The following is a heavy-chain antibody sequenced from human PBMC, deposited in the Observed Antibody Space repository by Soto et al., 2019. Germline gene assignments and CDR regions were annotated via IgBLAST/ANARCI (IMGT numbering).Heavy chain of an antibody. V-gene: IGHV4-39*02. J-gene: IGHJ5*02. CDR3: TSALTVTASYNWFDP. CDR1: GASISSDIYY. D-gene: IGHD2-21*02. CDR2: INYSGTT. Sequence: QLQLQESGPGLVKPSETLSLICTVSGASISSDIYYWGWIRQPPGTGLEWIGSINYSGTTYYNPSLKSRLTISVDTSKNHFSLKLRSVTAADAAVYYCTSALTVTASYNWFDPWGQGTLVTVSS.